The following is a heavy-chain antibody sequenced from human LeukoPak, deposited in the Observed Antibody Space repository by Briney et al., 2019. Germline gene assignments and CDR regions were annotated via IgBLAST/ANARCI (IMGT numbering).Heavy chain of an antibody. Sequence: PSETLFLTRTVAGYYIGANYWNWIRQPPAKGLEWIAHINYRGNTNYNPYLKSRVTISVDTSKNQLSLTLRSVTAADTAVYYGARGGLGIVPATIGTFDPWGQGTLVTVSS. V-gene: IGHV4-59*01. D-gene: IGHD2-2*01. J-gene: IGHJ5*02. CDR2: INYRGNT. CDR3: ARGGLGIVPATIGTFDP. CDR1: GYYIGANY.